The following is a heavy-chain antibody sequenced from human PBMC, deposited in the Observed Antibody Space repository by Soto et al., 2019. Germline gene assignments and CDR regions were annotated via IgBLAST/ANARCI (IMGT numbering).Heavy chain of an antibody. Sequence: GGSLRLSCAASGFTFNSYAMSWVRQAPGKGLEWVSSISSSAGNTYYADSVKGRFTVSRDNSRNTLYLQMNSLRAEDTAVYFCAKVPNWGGHYYFDYWGQGTLVTVS. CDR1: GFTFNSYA. CDR2: ISSSAGNT. D-gene: IGHD7-27*01. CDR3: AKVPNWGGHYYFDY. V-gene: IGHV3-23*01. J-gene: IGHJ4*02.